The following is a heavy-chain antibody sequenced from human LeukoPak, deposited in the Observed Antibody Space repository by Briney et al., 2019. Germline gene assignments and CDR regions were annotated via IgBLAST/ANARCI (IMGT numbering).Heavy chain of an antibody. CDR3: AREGSGSYPADDAFDI. Sequence: GGSLRLSCAASGFTFSSYSMNWVRQAPGKGLEWVSSISSSSSYIYYADSVKGRFTISRDNAKNSLYLQMNSLRAEDTAVYYCAREGSGSYPADDAFDIWGQGTMVTVSS. J-gene: IGHJ3*02. CDR2: ISSSSSYI. CDR1: GFTFSSYS. D-gene: IGHD1-26*01. V-gene: IGHV3-21*01.